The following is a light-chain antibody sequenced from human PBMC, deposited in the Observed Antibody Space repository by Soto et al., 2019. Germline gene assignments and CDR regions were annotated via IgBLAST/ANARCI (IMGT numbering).Light chain of an antibody. CDR2: EVS. CDR1: SSDVGGYNY. CDR3: SSYAGSNDLV. V-gene: IGLV2-8*01. J-gene: IGLJ2*01. Sequence: QSALTQPPSASGSPGQSVTISCTGTSSDVGGYNYVSWYQQHPGKAPKLMIYEVSQRPSGVPDRFSGSKSGNTASRTVSGLQAEDEADYYCSSYAGSNDLVFGGGTQLTVL.